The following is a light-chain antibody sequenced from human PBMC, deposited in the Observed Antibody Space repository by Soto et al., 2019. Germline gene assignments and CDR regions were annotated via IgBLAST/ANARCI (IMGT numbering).Light chain of an antibody. J-gene: IGLJ3*02. CDR1: SSDIGVYNY. CDR3: TSFTTTNIWV. CDR2: EVS. V-gene: IGLV2-14*01. Sequence: QSVLTQPASVSGSPGQSITISCTGTSSDIGVYNYVSWYQQHPGKAPKLVICEVSNRPSRVSSRFSGSKSGNTASLTISGLRAEDEADYYCTSFTTTNIWVFGGGTKLTVL.